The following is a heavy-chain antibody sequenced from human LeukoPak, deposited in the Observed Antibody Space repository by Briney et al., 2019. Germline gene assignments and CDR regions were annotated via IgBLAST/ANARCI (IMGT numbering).Heavy chain of an antibody. CDR1: GYTFTSYY. CDR2: INPSGGST. CDR3: ARESSGYATDY. Sequence: ASVKVSCKASGYTFTSYYMHWVRQAPGQGLEWMGIINPSGGSTSYAQKFQGRVTMTGDTSTSTVYMELSSLRSEDTAVYYCARESSGYATDYWGQGTLVTVSS. V-gene: IGHV1-46*01. D-gene: IGHD5-12*01. J-gene: IGHJ4*02.